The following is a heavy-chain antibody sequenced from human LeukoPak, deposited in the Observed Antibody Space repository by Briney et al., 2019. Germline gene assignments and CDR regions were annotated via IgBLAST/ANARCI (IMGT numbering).Heavy chain of an antibody. CDR2: IVGSGSST. V-gene: IGHV3-23*01. CDR1: GFTFSNYA. CDR3: AKWGDYDILAGYYDSVY. Sequence: GGSLRLSCAASGFTFSNYAMSWVRQAPGKGLEWVSAIVGSGSSTYYADSVKGRFTISRDNSKNTLYLQLNRLRAEDTAVYYCAKWGDYDILAGYYDSVYWGQGTLVTVSS. D-gene: IGHD3-9*01. J-gene: IGHJ4*02.